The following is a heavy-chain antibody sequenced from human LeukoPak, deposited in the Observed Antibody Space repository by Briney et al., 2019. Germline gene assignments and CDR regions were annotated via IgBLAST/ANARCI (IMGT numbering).Heavy chain of an antibody. V-gene: IGHV1-69*08. D-gene: IGHD1-26*01. Sequence: SVKVSCKTSEDIFSSYTISWVRQAPGQGLQWMGRIIPIIRQTKYSQKFQGRVTITADKSTSTVYMDLSGLTSDDTALYFCARGLNSGMTDYWGQGTLVAVSS. CDR3: ARGLNSGMTDY. J-gene: IGHJ4*02. CDR1: EDIFSSYT. CDR2: IIPIIRQT.